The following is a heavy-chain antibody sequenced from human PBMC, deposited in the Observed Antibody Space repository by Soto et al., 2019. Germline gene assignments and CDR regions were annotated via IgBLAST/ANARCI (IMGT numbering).Heavy chain of an antibody. CDR2: IVVGSGNT. CDR1: GFTFTSSA. V-gene: IGHV1-58*02. Sequence: SVKVSCKASGFTFTSSAMQWVRQARGQRLEWIGWIVVGSGNTNYAQKFQERVTITRDMSTSTAYMELSSLRSEDTAVYYCAAGTMVRNNWFDPWGQGTLVTVSS. CDR3: AAGTMVRNNWFDP. J-gene: IGHJ5*02. D-gene: IGHD3-10*01.